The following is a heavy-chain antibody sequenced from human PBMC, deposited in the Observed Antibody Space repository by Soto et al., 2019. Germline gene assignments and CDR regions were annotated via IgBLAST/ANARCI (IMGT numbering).Heavy chain of an antibody. V-gene: IGHV3-11*03. J-gene: IGHJ3*02. Sequence: PGGSLRLSCAASGFTFSDYYMSWIRQAPGKGLEWVSYISSSSSYTNYADSVKGRFTISRDNAKNSLYLQMNSLRAEDTAVYYCARIAYCGGDCYWDAFDIWGQGTMVTVSS. CDR2: ISSSSSYT. CDR1: GFTFSDYY. D-gene: IGHD2-21*02. CDR3: ARIAYCGGDCYWDAFDI.